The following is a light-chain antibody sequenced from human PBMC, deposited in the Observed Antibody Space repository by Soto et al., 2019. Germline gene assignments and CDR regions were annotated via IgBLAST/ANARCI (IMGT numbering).Light chain of an antibody. J-gene: IGKJ3*01. V-gene: IGKV3-11*01. CDR3: QQRSNWPPFT. CDR1: QSVSSY. CDR2: DAS. Sequence: EIVLTQSPATLSLSPGERATLSCRASQSVSSYLAWYQHKPGQAPRLLIYDASNRATGIPARFSGSGSGTDFNLTISSLEPEDFAVYYCQQRSNWPPFTFGPGTKVDIK.